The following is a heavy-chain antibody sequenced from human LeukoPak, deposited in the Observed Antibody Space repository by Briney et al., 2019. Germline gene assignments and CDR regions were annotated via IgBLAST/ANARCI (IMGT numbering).Heavy chain of an antibody. CDR1: GFTFDDYA. V-gene: IGHV3-9*03. Sequence: GGSLRPSSAASGFTFDDYAMHWVRQAPGKGLEWVSGISWNGGSIGYADSVKGRFTISRDNAKNSLYLQMNSLRSEDMALYYCAKDKGRLSSGFGNWGEETLVTVSS. D-gene: IGHD3-3*01. CDR2: ISWNGGSI. J-gene: IGHJ4*02. CDR3: AKDKGRLSSGFGN.